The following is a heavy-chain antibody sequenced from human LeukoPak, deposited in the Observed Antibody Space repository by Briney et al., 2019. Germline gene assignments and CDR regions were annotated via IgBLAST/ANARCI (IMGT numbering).Heavy chain of an antibody. D-gene: IGHD3-22*01. CDR3: ARDGGYYDSSGYFDGAFDI. V-gene: IGHV1-2*04. J-gene: IGHJ3*02. CDR2: INPNSGGT. CDR1: GYTFTGYY. Sequence: GASVKVSCKASGYTFTGYYMHWVRQAPGQGLEWMGWINPNSGGTNYAQKFQGWVTMTRDTSISTAYMELSRLRSDDTAVYYCARDGGYYDSSGYFDGAFDIWGQGTMVTVSS.